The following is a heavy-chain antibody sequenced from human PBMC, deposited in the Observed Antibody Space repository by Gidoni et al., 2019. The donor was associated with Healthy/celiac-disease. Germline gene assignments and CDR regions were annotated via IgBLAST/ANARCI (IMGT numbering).Heavy chain of an antibody. CDR3: ARRAVVVVAATGSYWYFDL. V-gene: IGHV4-39*01. Sequence: QLQLQESGPGLVKPSETLSRTCTVSGRSITRSSSYWGWTRQPPGKGLEWIGSIYYSGRTPYNPSLKSRVTISVDTSKTQFSLKLSSVTAADTAVYYCARRAVVVVAATGSYWYFDLWGRGTLVTVSS. CDR1: GRSITRSSSY. J-gene: IGHJ2*01. CDR2: IYYSGRT. D-gene: IGHD2-15*01.